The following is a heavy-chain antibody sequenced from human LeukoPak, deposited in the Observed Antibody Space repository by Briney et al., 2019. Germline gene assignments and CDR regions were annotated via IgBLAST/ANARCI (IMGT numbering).Heavy chain of an antibody. CDR2: ISSSGSTI. J-gene: IGHJ4*02. CDR1: GFTFSDYY. Sequence: GGSLRLSCAASGFTFSDYYMSWIRQAPGKGLEWVSYISSSGSTIYYADSVKGRFTVSRDNAKNSLYLQMNSLRAEDTAVYYCARDIDSYGSYYFDYWGQGTLVSVSS. CDR3: ARDIDSYGSYYFDY. D-gene: IGHD5-18*01. V-gene: IGHV3-11*01.